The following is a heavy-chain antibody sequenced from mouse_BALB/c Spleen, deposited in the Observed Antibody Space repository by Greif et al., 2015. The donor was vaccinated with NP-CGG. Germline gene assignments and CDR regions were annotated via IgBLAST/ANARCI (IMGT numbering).Heavy chain of an antibody. D-gene: IGHD2-3*01. J-gene: IGHJ4*01. CDR2: INPSNGRT. CDR3: AIYDGYYYYAMDY. V-gene: IGHV1S81*02. Sequence: QVQLQQSGAELVKPGASVKLSCKASGHTFTSYWMHWVKQRPGQGLEWIGEINPSNGRTNYNEKFKSKATLTVDKSSSTAYMQLSSLTSDDSAVYYCAIYDGYYYYAMDYWGQGTSVTVSS. CDR1: GHTFTSYW.